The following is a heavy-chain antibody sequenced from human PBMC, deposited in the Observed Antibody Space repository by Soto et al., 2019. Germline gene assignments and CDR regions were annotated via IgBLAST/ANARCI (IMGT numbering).Heavy chain of an antibody. J-gene: IGHJ4*02. CDR1: GFTFSSYG. CDR3: AKLLSITDLDY. D-gene: IGHD1-20*01. V-gene: IGHV3-30*18. Sequence: GGSLRLSCAASGFTFSSYGMHWVRQAPGKGLEWVAVISYDGSNKYYADSVKGRFTISRDNSKSTLYLQMNSLRAEDTAVYYCAKLLSITDLDYWGQGTLVTVSS. CDR2: ISYDGSNK.